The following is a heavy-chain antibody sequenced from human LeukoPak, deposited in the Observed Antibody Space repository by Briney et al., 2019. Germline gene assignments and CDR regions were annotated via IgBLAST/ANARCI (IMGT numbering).Heavy chain of an antibody. Sequence: ASVKVSCKASGYTFISYYVHWLRQAPGQGLEWMGINDPSGVSTVYAQKFQGRATMTRDTSTSTVYMELSSLRSEDTAVYYCATAGGVNSGSYPPPDFWGQGTLVTVSS. CDR1: GYTFISYY. D-gene: IGHD1-26*01. CDR2: NDPSGVST. CDR3: ATAGGVNSGSYPPPDF. V-gene: IGHV1-46*01. J-gene: IGHJ4*02.